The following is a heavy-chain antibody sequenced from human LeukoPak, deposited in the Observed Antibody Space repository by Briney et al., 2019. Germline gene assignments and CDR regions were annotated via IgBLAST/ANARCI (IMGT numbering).Heavy chain of an antibody. J-gene: IGHJ4*01. V-gene: IGHV4-34*01. CDR3: ARRLGGYTNFYY. Sequence: SETLSLTCAVYGRSFSGYYWTWIRQPPARGLEWIGEINYSGDTTYNPSLKSRVTISVDTSKNPFSLRLTSVTVADTAVYSCARRLGGYTNFYYWGHGTLVTVSS. D-gene: IGHD3-16*01. CDR1: GRSFSGYY. CDR2: INYSGDT.